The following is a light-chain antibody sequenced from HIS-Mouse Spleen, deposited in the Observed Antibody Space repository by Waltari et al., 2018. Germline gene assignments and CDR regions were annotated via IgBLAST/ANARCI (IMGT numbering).Light chain of an antibody. J-gene: IGLJ3*02. V-gene: IGLV2-23*01. CDR3: CSYAGSSTWV. CDR2: EGS. Sequence: QSALTQPAPVSGSPGQSITISCTGTSSDVGSYNLVSWYQQHPGKAPKLMIYEGSKRPSGGSNRFSGSKSGNTASLTISGLQAEDEADYYCCSYAGSSTWVFGGGTKLTVL. CDR1: SSDVGSYNL.